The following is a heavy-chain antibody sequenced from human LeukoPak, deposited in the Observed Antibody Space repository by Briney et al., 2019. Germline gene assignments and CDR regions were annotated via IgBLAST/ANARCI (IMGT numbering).Heavy chain of an antibody. J-gene: IGHJ4*02. CDR1: GYTFTSYY. CDR2: INPSGGST. Sequence: ASVKVSCKASGYTFTSYYMHWVRQAPGQGLEWMGIINPSGGSTNYAQKFQGRVTMTRDTSISTAYMELSRLRSDDTAVYYCARGRILGTAMVGYWGQGTLVTVSS. CDR3: ARGRILGTAMVGY. V-gene: IGHV1-2*02. D-gene: IGHD5-18*01.